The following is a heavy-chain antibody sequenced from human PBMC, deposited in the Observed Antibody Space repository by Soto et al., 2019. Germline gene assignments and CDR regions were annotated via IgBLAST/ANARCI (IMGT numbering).Heavy chain of an antibody. CDR3: ARRMDYYAYGMDV. CDR1: GYSFTSYW. CDR2: IYPGDSDT. D-gene: IGHD3-10*01. J-gene: IGHJ6*02. Sequence: GESLKISCKGSGYSFTSYWIGWVRQMPGKGLEWMGIIYPGDSDTRYSPSFQGRVTISADKSISTAYLQWSSLKASDTAMYYCARRMDYYAYGMDVWGQGTTVTVSS. V-gene: IGHV5-51*01.